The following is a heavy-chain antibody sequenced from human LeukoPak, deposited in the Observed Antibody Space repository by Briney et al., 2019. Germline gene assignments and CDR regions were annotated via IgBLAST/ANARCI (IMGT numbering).Heavy chain of an antibody. V-gene: IGHV3-30-3*01. CDR1: GFTFSSYA. CDR3: ARDLTTVTTNY. CDR2: IPYDGSKK. D-gene: IGHD4-17*01. Sequence: GGSLRLSCAASGFTFSSYAMHWVRQAPGKGLEWVAVIPYDGSKKYYADSVKGRFTISRDNSKNTLYLQMNSLRGEDTAVYYCARDLTTVTTNYWGQGTLVTVSS. J-gene: IGHJ4*02.